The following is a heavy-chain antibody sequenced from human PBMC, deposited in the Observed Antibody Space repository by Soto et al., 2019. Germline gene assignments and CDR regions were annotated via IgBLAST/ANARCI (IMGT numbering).Heavy chain of an antibody. D-gene: IGHD4-4*01. J-gene: IGHJ4*02. CDR1: GYSFITHC. V-gene: IGHV5-51*01. CDR2: IYPGDSDA. CDR3: ARRGDHYSLDF. Sequence: VESLTTSCKGPGYSFITHCIAWVVQTPGRGLEWMGIIYPGDSDARYNPSFLGQVTISADKSLSTVYLQWSSLRASDAAIYFCARRGDHYSLDFWGQGTLVTVSS.